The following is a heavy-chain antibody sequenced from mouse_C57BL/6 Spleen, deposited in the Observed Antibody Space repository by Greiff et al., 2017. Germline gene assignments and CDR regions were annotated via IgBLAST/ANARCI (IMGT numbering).Heavy chain of an antibody. CDR1: GYTFTSYW. Sequence: VKLQQPGAELVKPGASVKMSCKASGYTFTSYWITWVKQRPGQGLEWIGDIYPGSGSTNYNEQFKSKATLTVDTSDSTAYMQLSSLKSEDYAVYYGARPYYGSSYAMDYWGQGTSGTVSS. D-gene: IGHD1-1*01. J-gene: IGHJ4*01. CDR2: IYPGSGST. V-gene: IGHV1-55*01. CDR3: ARPYYGSSYAMDY.